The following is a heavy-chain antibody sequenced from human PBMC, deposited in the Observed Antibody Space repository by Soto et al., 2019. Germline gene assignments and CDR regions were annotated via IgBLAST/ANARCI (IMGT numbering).Heavy chain of an antibody. Sequence: QVQLQESGPGLVKPSETLSLTCTVYGGSISTYYWSWIRQPPGKGLEWIAYISYSGSTNYNPSLKSRVTMSVDTSKKQFSLTLSSVTAADTAVDCCARVDTVSYSVGRYFALWGRGTLVTVS. CDR2: ISYSGST. D-gene: IGHD3-10*01. CDR1: GGSISTYY. V-gene: IGHV4-59*01. CDR3: ARVDTVSYSVGRYFAL. J-gene: IGHJ2*01.